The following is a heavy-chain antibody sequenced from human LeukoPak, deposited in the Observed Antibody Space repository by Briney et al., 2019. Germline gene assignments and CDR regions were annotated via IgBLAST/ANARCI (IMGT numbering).Heavy chain of an antibody. V-gene: IGHV1-46*01. D-gene: IGHD6-13*01. CDR1: GYTFSIYN. CDR3: AREGVAATGLDY. J-gene: IGHJ4*02. CDR2: INPSGGSA. Sequence: ASVKVSCKASGYTFSIYNMHWARQAPGQGLEWMGIINPSGGSASDTQKFQGRVTMTRDTSTSTLYMELSSLRSEDTAVYYCAREGVAATGLDYWGQGTLVTVSS.